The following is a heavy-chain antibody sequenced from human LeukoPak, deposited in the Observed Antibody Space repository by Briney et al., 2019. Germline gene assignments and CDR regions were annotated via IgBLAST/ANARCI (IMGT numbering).Heavy chain of an antibody. J-gene: IGHJ4*02. CDR2: ISYDGSNK. V-gene: IGHV3-30*03. Sequence: GGSLRLSCAASGFTFSSYGMHWVRQAPGKGLEWVAVISYDGSNKYYADSVKGRFTISRDNSKNTLYLQMNSLRAEDTAVYYCARSRYDILTGTPPHYWGQGTLVTVSS. CDR3: ARSRYDILTGTPPHY. CDR1: GFTFSSYG. D-gene: IGHD3-9*01.